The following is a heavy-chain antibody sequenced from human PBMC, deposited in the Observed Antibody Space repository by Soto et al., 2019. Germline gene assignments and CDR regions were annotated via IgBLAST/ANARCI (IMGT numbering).Heavy chain of an antibody. CDR2: IYPGDSDT. V-gene: IGHV5-51*01. CDR1: GYIFTSYW. J-gene: IGHJ4*02. CDR3: ARVIVVPTTKHQFDY. D-gene: IGHD2-2*01. Sequence: PGESLKISCEGSGYIFTSYWIAWVRQMPGKGLEWMGTIYPGDSDTRYSPSFQGQVTISADKSISTAYLQWNTLKASDTAIYYCARVIVVPTTKHQFDYWGQGTLVTVSS.